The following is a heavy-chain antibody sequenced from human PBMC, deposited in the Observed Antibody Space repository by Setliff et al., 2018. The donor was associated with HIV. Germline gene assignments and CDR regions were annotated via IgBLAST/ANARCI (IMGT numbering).Heavy chain of an antibody. CDR2: INADNGNT. CDR1: GYTFTNYV. D-gene: IGHD1-26*01. V-gene: IGHV1-3*01. J-gene: IGHJ4*02. CDR3: ARELEARIVGTWALGY. Sequence: ASVKVSCKASGYTFTNYVMYWVRQAPGQRLEWMGWINADNGNTKYSQKFQGRVTISRDTSASTAYMELSSLGSEDTAVYYCARELEARIVGTWALGYWGQGTLVTVSS.